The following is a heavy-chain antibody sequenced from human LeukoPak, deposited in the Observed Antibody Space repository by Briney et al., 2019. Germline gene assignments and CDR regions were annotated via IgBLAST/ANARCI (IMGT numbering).Heavy chain of an antibody. CDR1: GYSISSGYY. J-gene: IGHJ3*02. V-gene: IGHV4-38-2*02. CDR2: IYHSGST. Sequence: PSETLSLTCTVSGYSISSGYYWGWIQQPPGKGLEWIGSIYHSGSTYYNPSLKSRVTISVDTSKNQFSLKLSSVTAADTAVYYCAREITTVTTAFDIWGQGTMVTVSS. D-gene: IGHD4-17*01. CDR3: AREITTVTTAFDI.